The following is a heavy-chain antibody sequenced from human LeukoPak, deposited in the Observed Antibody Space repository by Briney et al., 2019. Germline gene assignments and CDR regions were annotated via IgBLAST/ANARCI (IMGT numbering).Heavy chain of an antibody. J-gene: IGHJ5*02. Sequence: ASVKVSRKASGYTFTSYGISWVRQALGQGLEWMGWISAYNGNTNYAQKLQGRVTMTTDTSTSTAYMELRSLRSDDTAVYYCARDRGDYGVSWFDPWGQGTLVTVSS. D-gene: IGHD4-17*01. CDR3: ARDRGDYGVSWFDP. V-gene: IGHV1-18*04. CDR2: ISAYNGNT. CDR1: GYTFTSYG.